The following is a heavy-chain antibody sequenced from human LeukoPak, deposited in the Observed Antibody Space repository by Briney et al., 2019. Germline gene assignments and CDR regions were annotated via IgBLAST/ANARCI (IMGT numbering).Heavy chain of an antibody. D-gene: IGHD5-18*01. CDR1: AFTFSSYG. CDR3: AKDKHSYGQARGSYGMDV. V-gene: IGHV3-30*18. J-gene: IGHJ6*02. CDR2: ISYGGSNK. Sequence: GGSLRLSCAASAFTFSSYGMHWVRQAPGKGLEWVAVISYGGSNKYYADSVKGRFTISRDNSKNTLYLQMNSLRAEDTAVYYCAKDKHSYGQARGSYGMDVWGQGTTVTVSS.